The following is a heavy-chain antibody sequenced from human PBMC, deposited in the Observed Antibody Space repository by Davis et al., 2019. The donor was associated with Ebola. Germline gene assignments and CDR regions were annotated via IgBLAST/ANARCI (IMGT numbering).Heavy chain of an antibody. CDR1: GFAISSKP. D-gene: IGHD3-10*01. CDR2: IDTDGSRI. Sequence: GESLKISCTVSGFAISSKPMYWVRQGPGKGLVFVSRIDTDGSRINYADSVKGRFTISRDNAKNSLYLQMNSLRAEDTAFYYCAKADNYYGSGSYPDSWGQGTLVTVSS. V-gene: IGHV3-74*01. J-gene: IGHJ4*02. CDR3: AKADNYYGSGSYPDS.